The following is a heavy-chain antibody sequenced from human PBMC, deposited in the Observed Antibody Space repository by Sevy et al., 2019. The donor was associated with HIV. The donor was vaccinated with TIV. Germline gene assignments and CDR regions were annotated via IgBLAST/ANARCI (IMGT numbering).Heavy chain of an antibody. D-gene: IGHD3-10*01. CDR3: AKGGFTMVRGVFDY. V-gene: IGHV3-23*01. CDR2: ISGSGGST. Sequence: GGSLRLSCAASGFSFSSYAMSWVRQTPGKGLEWVSAISGSGGSTYYADSVKGRFTISRDNSKNTLYLQMNSLGAEDAAVYYCAKGGFTMVRGVFDYWGQGTLVTVSS. J-gene: IGHJ4*02. CDR1: GFSFSSYA.